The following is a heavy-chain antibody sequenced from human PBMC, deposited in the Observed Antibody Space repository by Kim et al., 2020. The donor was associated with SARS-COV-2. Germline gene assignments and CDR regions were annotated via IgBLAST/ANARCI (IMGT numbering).Heavy chain of an antibody. D-gene: IGHD3-9*01. CDR1: GFTFSSYG. CDR3: ARAESGVPSLRYPDY. V-gene: IGHV3-33*05. Sequence: GGSLRLSCAASGFTFSSYGMHWVRQAPGKGLEWVAVISYDGSNKYYADSVKGRFTISRDNSKNTLYLQMNSLRAEDTAVYYCARAESGVPSLRYPDYWGQGTLVTVSS. J-gene: IGHJ4*02. CDR2: ISYDGSNK.